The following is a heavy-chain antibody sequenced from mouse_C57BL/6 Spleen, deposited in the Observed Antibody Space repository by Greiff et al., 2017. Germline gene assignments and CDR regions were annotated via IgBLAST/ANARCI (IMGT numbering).Heavy chain of an antibody. V-gene: IGHV1-55*01. D-gene: IGHD2-2*01. CDR3: ARSGGLRQGYYFDY. CDR1: GYTFTSYW. Sequence: QVQLQQPGAELVKPGASVKMSCKACGYTFTSYWITWVKQRPGQGLEWIGDIYPGSGSTNYNEKFKSKATLTVDTSSSTAYMQLSSLTSEDSAVYYCARSGGLRQGYYFDYWGQGTTLTVSS. CDR2: IYPGSGST. J-gene: IGHJ2*01.